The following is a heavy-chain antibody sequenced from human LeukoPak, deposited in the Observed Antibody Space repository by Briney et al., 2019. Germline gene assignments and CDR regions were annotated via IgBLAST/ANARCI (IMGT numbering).Heavy chain of an antibody. J-gene: IGHJ3*02. D-gene: IGHD6-19*01. CDR3: ARDAGQWLVGGSFDI. CDR1: GYTFTGYY. Sequence: GASVKVSCKASGYTFTGYYMHWVRQAPGQGLEWMGWINPNSGGTNYAQKFQGRVTMTRDTSISTAYMELSRLRSDDTAVYYCARDAGQWLVGGSFDICGQGTMVTVSS. V-gene: IGHV1-2*02. CDR2: INPNSGGT.